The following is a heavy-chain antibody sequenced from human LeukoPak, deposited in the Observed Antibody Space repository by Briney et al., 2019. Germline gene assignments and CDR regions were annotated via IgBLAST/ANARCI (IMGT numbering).Heavy chain of an antibody. D-gene: IGHD3-10*01. J-gene: IGHJ6*02. CDR1: GGSISSYY. Sequence: SETLSLTCTVSGGSISSYYWSWIRQPPGKGLEWIGYIYYSGSTNYNPSLKSRVTISVDTSKNQFSLKLSSVTAADTAVHYCARDQYYYGSPAYYGMDVWGQGTTVTVSS. CDR2: IYYSGST. CDR3: ARDQYYYGSPAYYGMDV. V-gene: IGHV4-59*01.